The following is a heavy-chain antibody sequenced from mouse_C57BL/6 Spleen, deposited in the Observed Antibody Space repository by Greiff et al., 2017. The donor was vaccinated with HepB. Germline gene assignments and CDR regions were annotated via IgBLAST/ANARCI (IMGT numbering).Heavy chain of an antibody. CDR1: GYTFTSYW. V-gene: IGHV1-64*01. D-gene: IGHD1-1*01. Sequence: QVQLQQSGAELVKPGASVKLSCKASGYTFTSYWMHWVKQRPGQGLEWIGMIHPNSGSTNYNEKFKSKATLTVDKSSSTAYMQLSSLTSEDSAVYCCARLYYYGSSYGYFDVWGTGTTVTVSS. CDR3: ARLYYYGSSYGYFDV. CDR2: IHPNSGST. J-gene: IGHJ1*03.